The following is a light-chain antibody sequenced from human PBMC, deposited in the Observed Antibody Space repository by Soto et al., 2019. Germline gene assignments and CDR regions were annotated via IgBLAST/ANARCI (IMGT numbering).Light chain of an antibody. J-gene: IGKJ1*01. V-gene: IGKV3-20*01. CDR1: QSITSGH. CDR3: QHYANSRT. Sequence: EIVLTQSPVTLSLSPGERATLSCRASQSITSGHLAWYQQKPGQAPRLLIYGGSGRATGIPDRFSGSGSGTDFTLTISRLEPEDFTVYYCQHYANSRTFGQGTKVDIK. CDR2: GGS.